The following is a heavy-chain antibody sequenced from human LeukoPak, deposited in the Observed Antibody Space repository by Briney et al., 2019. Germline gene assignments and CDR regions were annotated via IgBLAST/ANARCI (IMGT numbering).Heavy chain of an antibody. V-gene: IGHV3-30*18. J-gene: IGHJ4*02. Sequence: GRSLRLSCAASGFTFSSYGMHWVRQAPGKGLEWVAVISYDGSNKYYADSVKGRFTISRDNSKNTLYLQMNSLRAEDTAVYYCAKEDDFWSGYYRGDFDYWGQGTLVTVSS. CDR2: ISYDGSNK. CDR3: AKEDDFWSGYYRGDFDY. D-gene: IGHD3-3*01. CDR1: GFTFSSYG.